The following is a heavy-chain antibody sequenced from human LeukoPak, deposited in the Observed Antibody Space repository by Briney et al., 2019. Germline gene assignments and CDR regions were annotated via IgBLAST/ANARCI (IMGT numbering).Heavy chain of an antibody. V-gene: IGHV4-59*12. D-gene: IGHD3-3*01. CDR3: ARDRYYDSWSGYYRGSWFDP. CDR1: GGSISSYY. Sequence: SETLSLTCTVSGGSISSYYWSWIRQPPGKGLEWIGYIYYSGSTNYNPSLKSRVTISVDTSKNQFSLKLSSVTAADTAVYYCARDRYYDSWSGYYRGSWFDPWGQGTLVTVSS. J-gene: IGHJ5*02. CDR2: IYYSGST.